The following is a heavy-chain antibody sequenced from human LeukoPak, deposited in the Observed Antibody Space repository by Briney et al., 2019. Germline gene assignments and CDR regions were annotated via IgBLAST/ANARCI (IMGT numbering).Heavy chain of an antibody. Sequence: GGSLRLSCAASGFSFSSTWMHWVRQVPGKGLVWVSRINSDGSTIYAASVKGRFTISRDNSKNTLYLQMNSLRAEDTAVYYCAKALLGGTSWGQGTLVTVSS. CDR3: AKALLGGTS. CDR2: INSDGST. CDR1: GFSFSSTW. D-gene: IGHD1-7*01. V-gene: IGHV3-74*01. J-gene: IGHJ4*02.